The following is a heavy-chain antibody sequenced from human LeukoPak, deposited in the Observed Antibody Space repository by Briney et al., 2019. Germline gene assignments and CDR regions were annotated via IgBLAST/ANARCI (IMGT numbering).Heavy chain of an antibody. D-gene: IGHD6-19*01. J-gene: IGHJ6*02. V-gene: IGHV4-4*07. Sequence: SETLSLTCTVSGGSISSYYWSWIRQPAGKGLEWIGRIYTSGSTNYNPSLKSRVTMSVDTSKNQFSLQLNSVTPEDTAVYYCAREVAVAGIFWYGMDVWGQGTTVTVSS. CDR1: GGSISSYY. CDR2: IYTSGST. CDR3: AREVAVAGIFWYGMDV.